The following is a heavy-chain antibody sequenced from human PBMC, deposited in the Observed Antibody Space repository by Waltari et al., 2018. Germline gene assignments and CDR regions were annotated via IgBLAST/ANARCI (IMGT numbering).Heavy chain of an antibody. V-gene: IGHV4-39*07. D-gene: IGHD1-1*01. J-gene: IGHJ5*02. Sequence: QLQLQESGPGLVKPSETLSLTCTVSGGSISSSSYYWGWIRQPPGKGLEWIGSIYYSGRTYYNPSLKSRVTISVDTSKNQFSLKLSSVTAADTAVYYCAREGTGRTGWFDPWGQGTLVTVSS. CDR3: AREGTGRTGWFDP. CDR1: GGSISSSSYY. CDR2: IYYSGRT.